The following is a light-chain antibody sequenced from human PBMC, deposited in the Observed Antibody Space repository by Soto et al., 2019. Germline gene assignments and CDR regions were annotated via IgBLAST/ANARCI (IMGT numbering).Light chain of an antibody. CDR3: CSYAGSSTYYV. CDR2: EVN. CDR1: SSDVGTYNL. J-gene: IGLJ1*01. V-gene: IGLV2-23*02. Sequence: QSALTQPASVSGSPGQSVTVSCTGSSSDVGTYNLVSGYQQHPGKVPKLLIYEVNKRPSGVSNRFSGSKSGNTASLTISGLQAEDEADYYCCSYAGSSTYYVFGTGTKVTVL.